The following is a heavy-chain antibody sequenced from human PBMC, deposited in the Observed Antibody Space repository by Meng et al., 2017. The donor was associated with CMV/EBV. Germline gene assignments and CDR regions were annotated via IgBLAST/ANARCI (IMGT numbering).Heavy chain of an antibody. CDR3: AHIQVVPAAMGRSGWFDP. CDR2: IYWNDDK. D-gene: IGHD2-2*01. V-gene: IGHV2-5*01. J-gene: IGHJ5*02. CDR1: GFSLSTSGVG. Sequence: SGPTLVKPTQTLTLTCTFSGFSLSTSGVGVGWIRQPPGKALEWLALIYWNDDKRYSPSLKSRLTITKDTSKNQVVLTMTNMDPVDTATYYCAHIQVVPAAMGRSGWFDPWGQGTLVTVSS.